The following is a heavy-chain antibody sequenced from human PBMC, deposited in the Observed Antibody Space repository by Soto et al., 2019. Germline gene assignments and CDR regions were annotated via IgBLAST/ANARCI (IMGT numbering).Heavy chain of an antibody. Sequence: SLRLSCAASGFFFSNYWMHWVRQAPGKGLVWVSRIDVDGTGAKYADSVKGRFTISRDNANNTLYLEMNSLRAEDTAVYYCASDLFGSGSFAYYYGMDVWGQGTTVTVSS. CDR1: GFFFSNYW. D-gene: IGHD3-10*01. V-gene: IGHV3-74*01. J-gene: IGHJ6*02. CDR3: ASDLFGSGSFAYYYGMDV. CDR2: IDVDGTGA.